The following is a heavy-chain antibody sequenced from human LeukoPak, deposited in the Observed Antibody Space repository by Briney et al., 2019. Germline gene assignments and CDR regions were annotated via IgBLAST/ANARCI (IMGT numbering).Heavy chain of an antibody. V-gene: IGHV3-23*01. CDR2: ISGSGGST. CDR3: AKVQYCSSTSCYVFDY. CDR1: GFTFSSYA. D-gene: IGHD2-2*01. Sequence: GGSLRLSCAASGFTFSSYAMSWVRQAPGKGLEWVSAISGSGGSTYYADPVKGRFTISRDNSKNTLYLQMNSLRAEDTAVYYCAKVQYCSSTSCYVFDYWGQGTLVTVSS. J-gene: IGHJ4*02.